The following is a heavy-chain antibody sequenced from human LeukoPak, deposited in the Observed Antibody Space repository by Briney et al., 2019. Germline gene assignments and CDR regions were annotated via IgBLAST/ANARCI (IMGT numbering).Heavy chain of an antibody. CDR3: ATVGGSRSSSNRYSYFDY. Sequence: GGSLKLSCAAAAVTTNSSAMTWVGQAPGKGLDGVPIITDSGGNTFYADSVKSRFTISRDTSENTLYLQMNSLRAEDTAVYYCATVGGSRSSSNRYSYFDYWGQGTLVTVSS. D-gene: IGHD6-13*01. J-gene: IGHJ4*02. CDR2: ITDSGGNT. CDR1: AVTTNSSA. V-gene: IGHV3-23*01.